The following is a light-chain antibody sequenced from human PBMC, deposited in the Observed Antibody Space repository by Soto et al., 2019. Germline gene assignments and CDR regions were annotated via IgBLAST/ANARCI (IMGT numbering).Light chain of an antibody. CDR3: QKYNDAPWT. Sequence: EIVLTQSPSSLSASLGDRATLSCRASQNILSNLAWYQQKPGQAPRHLINCAATSATGIPARFIGSGSGTEVSLTIICRQSHEVSAKYYCQKYNDAPWTFGQGTKVDI. V-gene: IGKV3-15*01. CDR2: CAA. CDR1: QNILSN. J-gene: IGKJ1*01.